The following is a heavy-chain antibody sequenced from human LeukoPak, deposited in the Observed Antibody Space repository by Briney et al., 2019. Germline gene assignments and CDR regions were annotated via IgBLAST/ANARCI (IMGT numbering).Heavy chain of an antibody. CDR2: ISSSGGST. Sequence: GGSLRLSCAASGFTFSSYTMSWVRRAPGRGLEWVSAISSSGGSTYYADSVKGRFTISRDNSKNTLYLQMNSLRAEDTAVYYCALLGRELTLDYWGQGTLVTVSS. CDR3: ALLGRELTLDY. CDR1: GFTFSSYT. V-gene: IGHV3-23*01. J-gene: IGHJ4*02. D-gene: IGHD1-26*01.